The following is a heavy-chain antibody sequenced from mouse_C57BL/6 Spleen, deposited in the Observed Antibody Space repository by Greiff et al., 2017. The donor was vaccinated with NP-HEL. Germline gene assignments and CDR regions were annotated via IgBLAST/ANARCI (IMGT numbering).Heavy chain of an antibody. CDR2: ISYDGSN. D-gene: IGHD2-3*01. CDR3: ARDDGYYDFDY. CDR1: GYSITSGYY. V-gene: IGHV3-6*01. Sequence: EVQLQESGPGLVKPSQSLSLTCSVTGYSITSGYYWNWIRQFPGNKLEWMGYISYDGSNNYNPSLKNRISITRDTSKNQFFLKLNSVTTEDTATYYCARDDGYYDFDYLGQGTTLTVSS. J-gene: IGHJ2*01.